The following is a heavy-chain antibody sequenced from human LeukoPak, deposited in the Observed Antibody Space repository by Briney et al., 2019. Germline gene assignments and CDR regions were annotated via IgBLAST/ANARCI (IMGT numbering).Heavy chain of an antibody. V-gene: IGHV3-23*01. Sequence: PGGSLRLSCAASGFTFTTYAMSWVRQAPGKGLEWVSAIGGSGSNTYYADSVKGRFTISRDNSKNTLFLQMNSLRAEDTAVYYCAKYGVGGNTDYWGQGTLATVSS. CDR3: AKYGVGGNTDY. D-gene: IGHD2/OR15-2a*01. CDR2: IGGSGSNT. J-gene: IGHJ4*02. CDR1: GFTFTTYA.